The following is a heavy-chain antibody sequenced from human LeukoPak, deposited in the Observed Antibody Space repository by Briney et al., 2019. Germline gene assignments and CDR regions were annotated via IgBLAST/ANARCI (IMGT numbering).Heavy chain of an antibody. CDR1: GGSLTNYH. Sequence: PSETLSLTCTVSGGSLTNYHWTWIRQPPGKGLEWIGYIYYNGSTNYNPSLKSRVTVSVDTSKNQFSLRLNSVSAADTAVYYCARGYYLDYWGQGTLVTVSS. J-gene: IGHJ4*02. CDR2: IYYNGST. V-gene: IGHV4-59*01. CDR3: ARGYYLDY.